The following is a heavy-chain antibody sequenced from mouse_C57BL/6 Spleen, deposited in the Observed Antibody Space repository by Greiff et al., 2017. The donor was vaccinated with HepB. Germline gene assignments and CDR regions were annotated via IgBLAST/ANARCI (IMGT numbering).Heavy chain of an antibody. Sequence: QVQLQQPGAELVKPGASVKLSCKASGYTFTSYWMHWVKQRPGQGLEWIGVIHPKSGSTNYNEKFKSKATLTVDKSSSTAYMQLSSLTSEDSAVYYCANEGGTTVVSTGFDYWGQGTTLTVAS. CDR2: IHPKSGST. CDR3: ANEGGTTVVSTGFDY. V-gene: IGHV1-64*01. CDR1: GYTFTSYW. D-gene: IGHD1-1*01. J-gene: IGHJ2*01.